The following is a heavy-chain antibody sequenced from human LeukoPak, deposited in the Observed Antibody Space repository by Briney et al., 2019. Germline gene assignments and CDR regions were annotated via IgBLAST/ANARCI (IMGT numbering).Heavy chain of an antibody. CDR3: ARISSGYFELFDL. J-gene: IGHJ4*02. CDR2: IYASGST. Sequence: SETLSLTCAVSGDSIHGHYWTWIRQAAGRGLEYIGRIYASGSTDYNPSLKGRVSMSVDMSKKQFSLNLNSVTAADTAVYYCARISSGYFELFDLWGQGSLVTVSS. D-gene: IGHD3-22*01. CDR1: GDSIHGHY. V-gene: IGHV4-4*07.